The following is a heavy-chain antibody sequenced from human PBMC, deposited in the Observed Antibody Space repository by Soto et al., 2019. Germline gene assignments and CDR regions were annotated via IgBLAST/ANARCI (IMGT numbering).Heavy chain of an antibody. CDR3: AKDTRRYYYMDV. J-gene: IGHJ6*03. Sequence: GGSLRLSCAASGFTFDDYAMHWVRQAPGKGLEWVSGISWNSGSIGYADSVKGRFTISRDNAKNSLYLQMNSLRAGDTALYYCAKDTRRYYYMDVWGKGTTVTVSS. CDR1: GFTFDDYA. CDR2: ISWNSGSI. V-gene: IGHV3-9*01.